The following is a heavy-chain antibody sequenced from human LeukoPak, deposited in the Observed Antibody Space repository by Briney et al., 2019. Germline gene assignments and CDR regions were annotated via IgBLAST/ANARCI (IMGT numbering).Heavy chain of an antibody. D-gene: IGHD2-2*01. V-gene: IGHV1-2*02. CDR1: GYTFTSYG. Sequence: ASVKVSCKASGYTFTSYGMSWVRQAPGQGLEWVGWINPNSGGTNYAQKFQGRVTMTRDTSISTAYMELSRLRSDDTAVYYCARAVVPAAIADYWGQGTLVTVSS. CDR3: ARAVVPAAIADY. CDR2: INPNSGGT. J-gene: IGHJ4*02.